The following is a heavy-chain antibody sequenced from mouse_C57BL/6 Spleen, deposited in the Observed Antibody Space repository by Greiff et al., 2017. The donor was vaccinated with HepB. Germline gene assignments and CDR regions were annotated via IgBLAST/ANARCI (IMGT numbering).Heavy chain of an antibody. CDR1: GYTFTGYW. Sequence: QVQLQQSGAELMKPGASVKLSCKATGYTFTGYWIEWVKQRPGHGLEWIGEILPGNGNTNYNQKFKGKATFTADTSSNTAYMQLSSLTTEDSAIYYCAREGKDYFDYWGQGTTLTVSS. CDR3: AREGKDYFDY. V-gene: IGHV1-9*01. CDR2: ILPGNGNT. J-gene: IGHJ2*01.